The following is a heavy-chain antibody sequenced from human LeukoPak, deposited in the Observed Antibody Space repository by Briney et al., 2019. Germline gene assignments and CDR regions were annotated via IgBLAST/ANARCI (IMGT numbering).Heavy chain of an antibody. CDR2: INAGNGNT. D-gene: IGHD4-23*01. CDR3: ARRYGGNRSPLDY. Sequence: ASVKVSCKASGYTFTTYAIDWVRQAPGQRLEWMGWINAGNGNTRYSQKFQDRVTITRDTSATTVHMELSSLRFEDTALFYCARRYGGNRSPLDYWGQGTLVTVSS. V-gene: IGHV1-3*01. J-gene: IGHJ4*02. CDR1: GYTFTTYA.